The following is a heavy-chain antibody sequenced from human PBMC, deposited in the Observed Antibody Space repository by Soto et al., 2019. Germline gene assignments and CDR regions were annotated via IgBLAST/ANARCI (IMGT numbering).Heavy chain of an antibody. CDR2: ISSTSRYT. J-gene: IGHJ4*02. D-gene: IGHD5-12*01. CDR1: GFTFSDYY. CDR3: ARARNGYNSIFDH. V-gene: IGHV3-11*05. Sequence: QVHLVESGGGLVKPGGSLRLSCAASGFTFSDYYMSWIRQAPGKGLEWVSYISSTSRYTNYADSVQGRFTISRDNAKNSLFLQRNSLRADDTAVYYCARARNGYNSIFDHWGQGTLVTVSS.